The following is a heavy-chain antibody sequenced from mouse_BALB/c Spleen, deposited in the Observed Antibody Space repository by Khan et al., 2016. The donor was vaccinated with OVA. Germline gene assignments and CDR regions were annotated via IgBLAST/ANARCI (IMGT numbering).Heavy chain of an antibody. CDR1: GYTFTSYW. J-gene: IGHJ3*01. V-gene: IGHV1S81*02. CDR3: ARGGDGALAY. Sequence: QVQLQQPGAELVKPGASVKLSCKASGYTFTSYWMHWLKQRPEQGLDWIGYINPSDGRSHYSEQFKNKATLTVDKSSSTASMQLSSVTSEDSAVYYCARGGDGALAYWGQGTLVTVSA. CDR2: INPSDGRS. D-gene: IGHD2-3*01.